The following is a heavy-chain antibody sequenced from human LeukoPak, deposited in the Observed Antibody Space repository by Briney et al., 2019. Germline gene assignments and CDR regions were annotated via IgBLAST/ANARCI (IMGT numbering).Heavy chain of an antibody. CDR2: IYYSGST. CDR3: ARENYFDY. CDR1: GGSISSYY. V-gene: IGHV4-59*01. Sequence: SETLSLTCTVSGGSISSYYWSWIRQPPGKGLEWIGYIYYSGSTNYNPSLKSRVTISADMSKNQFSLKLRSVTAADTAVYYCARENYFDYWGQGTVVTVSS. J-gene: IGHJ4*02.